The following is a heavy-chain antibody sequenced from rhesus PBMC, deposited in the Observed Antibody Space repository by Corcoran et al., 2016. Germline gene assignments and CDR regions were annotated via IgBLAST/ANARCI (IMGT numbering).Heavy chain of an antibody. J-gene: IGHJ4*01. CDR3: AGGYRFDY. Sequence: QVQLQESGPGLVKPSETLSLTCAVSGYSISSNYWSWIRQPPGKGLEWIAYFYGSGGSPSYNPSLMSRVTISTDTSKTPFSLKLSSVTAADTAVYYCAGGYRFDYWGQGVLVTVSS. CDR2: FYGSGGSP. V-gene: IGHV4-147*01. CDR1: GYSISSNY. D-gene: IGHD1-1-1*01.